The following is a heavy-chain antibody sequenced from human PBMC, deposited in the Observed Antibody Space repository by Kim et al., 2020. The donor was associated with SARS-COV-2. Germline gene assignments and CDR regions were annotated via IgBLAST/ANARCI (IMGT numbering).Heavy chain of an antibody. CDR3: ARDSSSSVSVYYFDY. CDR2: INTNTGNP. Sequence: ASVKVSCKASGYTFTSYAMNWVRQAPGQGLEWMGWINTNTGNPTYAQGFTGRFVFSLDTSVSTAYLQISSLKAEDTAVYYCARDSSSSVSVYYFDYWGQGTLVTVSS. J-gene: IGHJ4*02. V-gene: IGHV7-4-1*02. CDR1: GYTFTSYA. D-gene: IGHD6-6*01.